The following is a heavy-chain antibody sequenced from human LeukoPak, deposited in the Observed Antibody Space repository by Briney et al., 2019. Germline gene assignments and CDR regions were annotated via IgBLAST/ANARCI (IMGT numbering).Heavy chain of an antibody. Sequence: PGGSLRLSCAASGFTVSSNYMTWVRQAPGKGLEWVSVFYSGGNTHYADSVKGRFTISRDTSKNTVDLQMNSLRSEDAAVYYCATFSYAGNAGGSVGYWGQGTLVTVSS. J-gene: IGHJ4*02. D-gene: IGHD4-23*01. CDR1: GFTVSSNY. V-gene: IGHV3-53*01. CDR3: ATFSYAGNAGGSVGY. CDR2: FYSGGNT.